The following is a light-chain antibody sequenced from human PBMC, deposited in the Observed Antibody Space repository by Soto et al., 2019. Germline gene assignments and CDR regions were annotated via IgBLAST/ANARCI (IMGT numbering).Light chain of an antibody. CDR1: QSIGSW. V-gene: IGKV1-5*03. CDR2: KAS. CDR3: QQYNIYGT. Sequence: DIQMTQSPSTLSASVGDRVTITCRASQSIGSWLAWYQQKPGQAPKVLIYKASSLESGVPSRFSGSGSGTEFTLTISSLQPDEFATYYCQQYNIYGTFGQGTKV. J-gene: IGKJ1*01.